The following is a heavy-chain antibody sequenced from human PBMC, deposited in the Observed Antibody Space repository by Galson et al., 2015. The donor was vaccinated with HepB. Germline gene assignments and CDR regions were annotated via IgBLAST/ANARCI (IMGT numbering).Heavy chain of an antibody. CDR1: GYSFTSYW. Sequence: QSGAEVKKPGESLKISCKGSGYSFTSYWIGWVRQMPGKGLEWMGIIYPGDSDTRYSPSFQGQVTISADKSISTAYLQWSSLKASDTAMYYCARPSVVTAIPDAFDIWGQGTMVTVSS. CDR3: ARPSVVTAIPDAFDI. J-gene: IGHJ3*02. V-gene: IGHV5-51*01. D-gene: IGHD2-21*02. CDR2: IYPGDSDT.